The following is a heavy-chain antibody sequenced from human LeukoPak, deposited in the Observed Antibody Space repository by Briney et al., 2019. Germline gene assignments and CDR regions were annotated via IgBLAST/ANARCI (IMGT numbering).Heavy chain of an antibody. CDR3: ANSCSSTSCYEDYAFDI. D-gene: IGHD2-2*01. Sequence: GESLKISCKGSGYSFTSYWIGWVRQMPGKGLEWMGIIYPGDSDTRYSPSFQGQVTISADKSISTAYLQWSSLKASDTAMYYCANSCSSTSCYEDYAFDIWGQGTMVTVSS. CDR1: GYSFTSYW. CDR2: IYPGDSDT. V-gene: IGHV5-51*01. J-gene: IGHJ3*02.